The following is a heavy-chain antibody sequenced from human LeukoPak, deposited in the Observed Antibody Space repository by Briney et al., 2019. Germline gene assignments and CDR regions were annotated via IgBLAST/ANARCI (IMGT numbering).Heavy chain of an antibody. J-gene: IGHJ5*02. CDR1: GGSFSGYY. V-gene: IGHV4-34*09. CDR2: IYYSGST. CDR3: ARGGGYCSSTSCYLVPGFDP. D-gene: IGHD2-2*01. Sequence: SETLSLTCAVYGGSFSGYYWSWIRQPPGKGLEWIGYIYYSGSTYYNPSLKSRVTISVDTSKNQFSLKLSSVTAADTAMYYCARGGGYCSSTSCYLVPGFDPWGQGTLVTVSS.